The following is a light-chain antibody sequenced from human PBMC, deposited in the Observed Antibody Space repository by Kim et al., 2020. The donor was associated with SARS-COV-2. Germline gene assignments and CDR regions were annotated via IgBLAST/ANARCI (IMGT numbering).Light chain of an antibody. J-gene: IGLJ2*01. CDR3: YSATDKNLV. CDR1: VLETKY. Sequence: SVSPGQTARITCSGGVLETKYTRWFRQRPGQAPVLVIYKDNKRPSGIPERISGSASGTTVTLTINGAQVEDEAYYFCYSATDKNLVFGGGTQLTVL. CDR2: KDN. V-gene: IGLV3-27*01.